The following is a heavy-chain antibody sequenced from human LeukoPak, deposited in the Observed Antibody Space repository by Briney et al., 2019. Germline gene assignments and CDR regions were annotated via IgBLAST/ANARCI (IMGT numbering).Heavy chain of an antibody. CDR2: INSDGSST. CDR1: GFTFSSYW. CDR3: ARAGGGSSGWSDDAFDI. J-gene: IGHJ3*02. D-gene: IGHD6-19*01. V-gene: IGHV3-74*01. Sequence: AGGSLRLSCAASGFTFSSYWMHWVRQAPGKGLVWVSRINSDGSSTSYADSVKGRFTISRDNAKNTLYLQMNSLRAEDTAVYYCARAGGGSSGWSDDAFDIWGQGTMVTVSS.